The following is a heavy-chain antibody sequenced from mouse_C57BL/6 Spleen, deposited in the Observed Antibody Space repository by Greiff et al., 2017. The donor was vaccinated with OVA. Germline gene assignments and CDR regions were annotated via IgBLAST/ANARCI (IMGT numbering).Heavy chain of an antibody. V-gene: IGHV1-15*01. CDR1: GYTFTDYE. Sequence: VQLQQSGAELVRPGASVTLSCKASGYTFTDYEMHWVKQTPVHGLEWIGAIDPETGGTAYNQKFKGKAILTADKSSSTAYMELRSLTSEDSAVYYWTRSGWGILMDYWGQGTSVTVSS. CDR2: IDPETGGT. CDR3: TRSGWGILMDY. J-gene: IGHJ4*01. D-gene: IGHD1-1*02.